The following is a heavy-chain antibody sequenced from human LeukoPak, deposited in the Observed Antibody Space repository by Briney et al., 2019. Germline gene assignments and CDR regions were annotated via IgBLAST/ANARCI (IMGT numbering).Heavy chain of an antibody. CDR2: SYPGDCDT. D-gene: IGHD3-22*01. J-gene: IGHJ4*02. Sequence: GASLELSFKGSGXRFTTYWSGWVRQMPGTGLEWMGVSYPGDCDTRYSPSFQGQVTISADKSIGTAYLQWSSLKASDTAMYYCARQFRDSSGYYSYYFDYWGQGTLVTVSS. CDR1: GXRFTTYW. V-gene: IGHV5-51*01. CDR3: ARQFRDSSGYYSYYFDY.